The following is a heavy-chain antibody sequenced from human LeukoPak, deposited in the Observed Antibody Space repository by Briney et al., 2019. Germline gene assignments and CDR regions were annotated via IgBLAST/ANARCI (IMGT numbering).Heavy chain of an antibody. CDR1: GYSISSGYY. CDR3: ARDMFYYFSATYYGFDY. V-gene: IGHV4-38-2*02. Sequence: SETLSLTCTVSGYSISSGYYWGWIRQPPGKGLEWIASIYHSGSTYYNPSLKSRLTMSVDTSKNRFSLRLTSVTAADTALYYCARDMFYYFSATYYGFDYWGQGTLVTVSS. D-gene: IGHD3-10*01. CDR2: IYHSGST. J-gene: IGHJ4*02.